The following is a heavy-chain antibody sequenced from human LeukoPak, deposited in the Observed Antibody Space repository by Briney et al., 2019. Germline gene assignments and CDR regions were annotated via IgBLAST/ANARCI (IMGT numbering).Heavy chain of an antibody. D-gene: IGHD5-24*01. J-gene: IGHJ4*02. CDR3: AREMGAQSDY. CDR1: GVSINSYY. CDR2: IYYDGRT. V-gene: IGHV4-59*01. Sequence: SETLSLTCAVSGVSINSYYWTWIRQSPGKGLEWIGYIYYDGRTSYNPSLRSRVTIASDTSKNQFSLKLNNVSAADTAVYYCAREMGAQSDYWGQGTLVTVSS.